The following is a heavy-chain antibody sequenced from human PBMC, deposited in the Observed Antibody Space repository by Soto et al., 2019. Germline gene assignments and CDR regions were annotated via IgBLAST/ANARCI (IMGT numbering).Heavy chain of an antibody. CDR3: ARPQTGYCSSTSCSNCFDP. D-gene: IGHD2-2*01. J-gene: IGHJ5*02. CDR1: GGTFSSYA. CDR2: IIPIFGTA. V-gene: IGHV1-69*06. Sequence: ASVKVSCKASGGTFSSYAISWVRQAPGQGLEWMGGIIPIFGTANYAQKFQGRVTITADKSTSTAYMELSSLRSEDTAVYYCARPQTGYCSSTSCSNCFDPWGQGTLVTVSS.